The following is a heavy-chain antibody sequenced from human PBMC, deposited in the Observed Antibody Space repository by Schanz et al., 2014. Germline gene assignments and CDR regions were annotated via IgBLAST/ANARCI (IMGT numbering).Heavy chain of an antibody. Sequence: VQLVESGGGVVQPGRSLRLSCAASGFTFSTYWMSWVRQAPGKGLEWVANIKEDGSKKYYVDSVRGRFTISRDNAKNTLYLQMNSLRAEDTAVYYCARPLGPNYYYYGLDVWGQGTTVTVSS. CDR2: IKEDGSKK. V-gene: IGHV3-7*01. CDR3: ARPLGPNYYYYGLDV. J-gene: IGHJ6*02. CDR1: GFTFSTYW.